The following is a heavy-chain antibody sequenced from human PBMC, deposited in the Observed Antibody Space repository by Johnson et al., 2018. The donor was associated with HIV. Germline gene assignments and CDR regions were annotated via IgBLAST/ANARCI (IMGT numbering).Heavy chain of an antibody. J-gene: IGHJ3*02. CDR2: IYSGGST. Sequence: QVQLVESGGGVVQPGGSLRLSCAASGFTFSGYGMHWVRQAPGTGLEWVAYIYSGGSTYYADSLKGSFTISRDNSKNTLYLQMNSLRAEDTAVYYCARGFEQLDDAFDIWGQGTMVTVSS. CDR1: GFTFSGYG. V-gene: IGHV3-NL1*01. CDR3: ARGFEQLDDAFDI. D-gene: IGHD1-1*01.